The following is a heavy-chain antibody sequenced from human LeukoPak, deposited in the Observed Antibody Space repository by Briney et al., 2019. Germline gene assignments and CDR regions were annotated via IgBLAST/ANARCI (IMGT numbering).Heavy chain of an antibody. CDR3: ARATYDFWSGPSFDY. J-gene: IGHJ4*02. CDR2: NNHSGST. D-gene: IGHD3-3*01. CDR1: GGSFSGYY. Sequence: SETLSLTCAVYGGSFSGYYWSWIRQPPGKGLEWIGENNHSGSTNYNPSLKSRVTISVDTSKNQFSLKLSPVTAADTAVYYCARATYDFWSGPSFDYWGQGTLVTVSS. V-gene: IGHV4-34*01.